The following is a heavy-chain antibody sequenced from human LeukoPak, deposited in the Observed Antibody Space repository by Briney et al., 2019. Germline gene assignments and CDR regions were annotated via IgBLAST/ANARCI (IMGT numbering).Heavy chain of an antibody. Sequence: GGSLRLSCAASGFTFSSYAMHWVRQAPGKGLEWVAVISYDGSNKYYADSVKGRFTISGGNSKTTLFLQMNSLRAEDTAVYYCARSGGSYYAFDYWGQGTLVTVSS. V-gene: IGHV3-30-3*01. CDR1: GFTFSSYA. CDR3: ARSGGSYYAFDY. D-gene: IGHD1-26*01. J-gene: IGHJ4*02. CDR2: ISYDGSNK.